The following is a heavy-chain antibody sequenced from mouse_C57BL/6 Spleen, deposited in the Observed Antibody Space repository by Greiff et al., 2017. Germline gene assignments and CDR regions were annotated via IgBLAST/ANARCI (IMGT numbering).Heavy chain of an antibody. J-gene: IGHJ3*01. Sequence: VQRVESGPELVKPGASVKISCKASGYAFSSSWMNWVKQRPGKGLEWIGRIYPGDGDTNYNGKFKGKATLTADKSSSTAYMQLSSLTSEDSAVYFCAREGDYYDYDVWGQGTLVTVSA. CDR3: AREGDYYDYDV. V-gene: IGHV1-82*01. CDR2: IYPGDGDT. D-gene: IGHD2-4*01. CDR1: GYAFSSSW.